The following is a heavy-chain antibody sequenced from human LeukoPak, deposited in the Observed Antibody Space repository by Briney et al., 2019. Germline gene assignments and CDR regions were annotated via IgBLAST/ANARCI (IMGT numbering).Heavy chain of an antibody. V-gene: IGHV3-7*04. Sequence: GGSPRLSRAASLFTLSSYWMSWVRQAPGTGLEGVGNIKQDGRERYHVDSVKARFTIPRDNAKNSLYLHMNSLRSEDTAVYYCARHWDTIAPNWFDPWGQGTLVTVSS. J-gene: IGHJ5*02. CDR1: LFTLSSYW. CDR3: ARHWDTIAPNWFDP. CDR2: IKQDGRER. D-gene: IGHD6-13*01.